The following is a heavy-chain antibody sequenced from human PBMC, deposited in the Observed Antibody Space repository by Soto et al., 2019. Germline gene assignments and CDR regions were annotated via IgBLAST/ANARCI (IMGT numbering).Heavy chain of an antibody. CDR2: IYYSGST. Sequence: LETLSLTCTVSGGSISSYYWSWIRQPPGKGLEWIGYIYYSGSTNYNPSLKSRVTISVDTSKNQFSLKLSSVTAADTAVYYCARDLGRGLGYCSGGSCPNRRWGMDVWGQGTTVTVSS. V-gene: IGHV4-59*01. J-gene: IGHJ6*02. D-gene: IGHD2-15*01. CDR1: GGSISSYY. CDR3: ARDLGRGLGYCSGGSCPNRRWGMDV.